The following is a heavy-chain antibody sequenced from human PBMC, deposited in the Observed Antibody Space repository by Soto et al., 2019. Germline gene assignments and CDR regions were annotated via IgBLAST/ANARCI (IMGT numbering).Heavy chain of an antibody. J-gene: IGHJ6*03. CDR3: AREFEWLRAYYYYYMDV. V-gene: IGHV3-11*01. Sequence: GGSLRLSCAASGFTFSDYYMSWIRQAPGKGLEWVSYISSSGSTIYYADSVKGRFTISRDNAKNSLYLQMNSLRAEDTAVYYCAREFEWLRAYYYYYMDVWGNGTTVTVSS. CDR1: GFTFSDYY. CDR2: ISSSGSTI. D-gene: IGHD5-12*01.